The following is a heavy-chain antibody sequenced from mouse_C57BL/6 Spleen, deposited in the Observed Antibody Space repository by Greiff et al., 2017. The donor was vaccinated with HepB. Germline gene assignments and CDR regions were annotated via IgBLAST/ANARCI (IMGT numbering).Heavy chain of an antibody. CDR2: ISYDGSN. D-gene: IGHD2-2*01. V-gene: IGHV3-6*01. Sequence: EVKLMESGPGLVKPSQSLSLTCSVTGYSITSGYYWNWIRQFPGNKLEWMGYISYDGSNNYNPSLKNRISITRDTSQNQFFLKLNSVTTEDTATYYCARGDGYDGLDYWGQGTTLTVSS. CDR3: ARGDGYDGLDY. J-gene: IGHJ2*01. CDR1: GYSITSGYY.